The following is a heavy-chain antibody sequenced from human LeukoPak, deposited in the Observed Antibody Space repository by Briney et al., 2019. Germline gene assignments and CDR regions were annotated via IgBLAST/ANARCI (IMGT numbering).Heavy chain of an antibody. V-gene: IGHV3-23*01. Sequence: GGSLRLSCAASGFTFSSYAMSWVRQAPGKGLEWVSAISGSGGSTYYADSVKGRFTISRDNSKNTLYLQMNSLRAEDTAVYYCAKAYYDSSGYPPDAFDIWGQGTMVTVSS. CDR1: GFTFSSYA. CDR2: ISGSGGST. D-gene: IGHD3-22*01. CDR3: AKAYYDSSGYPPDAFDI. J-gene: IGHJ3*02.